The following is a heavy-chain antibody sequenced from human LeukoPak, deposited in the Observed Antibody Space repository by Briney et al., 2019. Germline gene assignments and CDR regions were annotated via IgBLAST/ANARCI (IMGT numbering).Heavy chain of an antibody. D-gene: IGHD4-23*01. CDR2: IKQDGSEK. CDR3: AKDSLLTEVSPVAAS. CDR1: GFTFTTYW. J-gene: IGHJ5*02. Sequence: PGGSLRLSCAASGFTFTTYWMSWVRQAPGKGLEWVANIKQDGSEKYYVDSVKGRFAISRDNAKNSLFLQMNALSVEDTAVYYCAKDSLLTEVSPVAASWGQGIQVTVSS. V-gene: IGHV3-7*01.